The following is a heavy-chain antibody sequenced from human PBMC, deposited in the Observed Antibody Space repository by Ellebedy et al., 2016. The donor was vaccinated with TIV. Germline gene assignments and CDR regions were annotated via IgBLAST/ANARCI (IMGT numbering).Heavy chain of an antibody. D-gene: IGHD2-15*01. V-gene: IGHV1-46*01. CDR3: ASGGYCSGGSCLSGGMDV. CDR2: INPSGGST. CDR1: GGTFSSYA. J-gene: IGHJ6*02. Sequence: AASVKVSCKASGGTFSSYAISWVRQAPGQGLEWMGIINPSGGSTSYAQKFQGRVTMTRDTSTSTVYMELSSLRSEDTAVYYCASGGYCSGGSCLSGGMDVWGQGTTVTVSS.